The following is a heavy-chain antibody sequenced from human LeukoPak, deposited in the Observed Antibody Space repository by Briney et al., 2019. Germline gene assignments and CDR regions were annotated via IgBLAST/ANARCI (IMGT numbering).Heavy chain of an antibody. V-gene: IGHV3-30*02. CDR3: AKRLCSGGSCYGIDY. CDR1: GFTFSSYG. J-gene: IGHJ4*02. CDR2: IRNDGSNK. Sequence: GGSLRLSCAASGFTFSSYGMHWVRQAPGKGLEWVASIRNDGSNKDYADSVKGRLTISRANTKNTLYLQMNSLRAEDTALYYCAKRLCSGGSCYGIDYWGQGTLVTVSS. D-gene: IGHD2-15*01.